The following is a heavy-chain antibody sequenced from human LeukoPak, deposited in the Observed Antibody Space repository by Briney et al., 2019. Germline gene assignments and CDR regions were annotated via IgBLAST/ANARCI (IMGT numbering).Heavy chain of an antibody. D-gene: IGHD2-21*01. CDR3: ARVLIRGDEIDY. CDR2: IYPADSDI. V-gene: IGHV5-51*01. CDR1: GYSFTSYW. J-gene: IGHJ4*02. Sequence: GESLKISCNGSGYSFTSYWIGWVRQMPGKGLEWMGIIYPADSDIRYSPSFQGQVTISADKSISTAYLQWTSLKASDSAMYYCARVLIRGDEIDYWGQGTLVTVSS.